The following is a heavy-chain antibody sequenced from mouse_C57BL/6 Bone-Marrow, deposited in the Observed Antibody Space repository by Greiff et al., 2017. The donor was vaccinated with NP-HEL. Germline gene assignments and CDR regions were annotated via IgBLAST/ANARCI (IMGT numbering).Heavy chain of an antibody. D-gene: IGHD4-1*01. V-gene: IGHV5-2*01. Sequence: EVKLMESGGGLVQPGESLKLSCESNEYEFPSHDMSWVRKTPEKRLELVAAINSDGGSTYYPDTMERRFIISRDNTKKTLYLQMSSLRSEDTALYYCASLKLGYWYFDVWGTGTTVTVSS. CDR1: EYEFPSHD. CDR2: INSDGGST. J-gene: IGHJ1*03. CDR3: ASLKLGYWYFDV.